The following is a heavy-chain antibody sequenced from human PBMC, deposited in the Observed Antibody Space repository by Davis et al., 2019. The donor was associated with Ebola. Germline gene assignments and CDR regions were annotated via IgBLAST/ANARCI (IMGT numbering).Heavy chain of an antibody. D-gene: IGHD1-26*01. CDR1: GFTFRPYY. V-gene: IGHV3-11*04. CDR2: ISSSGSTI. Sequence: SLIIPCAASGFTFRPYYMSWLRQAPGKGLEWVSYISSSGSTIYYADSVKGRFTISRDNSKNTLYLQMSSLRAEETAVYYCVKGLWGLLSSVDYWGQGTLVTVSS. J-gene: IGHJ4*02. CDR3: VKGLWGLLSSVDY.